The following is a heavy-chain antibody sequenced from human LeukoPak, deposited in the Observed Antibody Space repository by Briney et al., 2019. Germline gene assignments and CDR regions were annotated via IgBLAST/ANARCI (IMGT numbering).Heavy chain of an antibody. CDR2: INPRGAGT. J-gene: IGHJ6*03. D-gene: IGHD3-22*01. CDR3: ARDLGAPELTGGYIGYYYYYYMDV. V-gene: IGHV1-46*01. CDR1: GYTFTSFN. Sequence: ASVKVSCKASGYTFTSFNLHWVRQAPGQGLEWMGIINPRGAGTSYAQKFEGRVTMTRDMSTSTVYMELGSLRSEDTAVYYCARDLGAPELTGGYIGYYYYYYMDVWGKGTTVTVSS.